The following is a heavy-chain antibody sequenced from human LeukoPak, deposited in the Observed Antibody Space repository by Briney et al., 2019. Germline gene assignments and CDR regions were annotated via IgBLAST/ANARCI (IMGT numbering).Heavy chain of an antibody. D-gene: IGHD3-16*01. CDR1: GFTFSSYA. CDR2: ITISGGTT. V-gene: IGHV3-23*01. J-gene: IGHJ4*02. Sequence: PGGSLRLSCAASGFTFSSYAMSWVRQAPGKGLEWVSAITISGGTTYYADSVKGRFTISRDNSKNTLYLQMNSLRAEDTAVYYCAKDPPHVSWLFDYWGQGTLVTVSS. CDR3: AKDPPHVSWLFDY.